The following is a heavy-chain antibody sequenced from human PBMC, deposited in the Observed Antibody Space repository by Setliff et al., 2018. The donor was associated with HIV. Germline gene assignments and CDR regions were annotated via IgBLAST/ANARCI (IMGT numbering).Heavy chain of an antibody. CDR2: ISSSGSTI. D-gene: IGHD6-6*01. V-gene: IGHV3-48*03. CDR3: ARDVGSSSYFDY. J-gene: IGHJ4*02. Sequence: PGGSLRLSCAASGFTFSSYEMNWVRQAPGKGLEWVAYISSSGSTIYYADSVKRRFTISRDNAKNSLYLQMNSPRAEDTAVYYCARDVGSSSYFDYWGQGTLVTVSS. CDR1: GFTFSSYE.